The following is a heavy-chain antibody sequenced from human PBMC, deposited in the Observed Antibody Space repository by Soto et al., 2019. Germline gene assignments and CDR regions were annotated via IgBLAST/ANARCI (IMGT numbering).Heavy chain of an antibody. CDR3: VKDIHFLGIWYFDL. CDR1: GFTFSSFG. CDR2: ISYDGSDT. J-gene: IGHJ2*01. D-gene: IGHD3-16*01. V-gene: IGHV3-30*18. Sequence: EQLAESGGGVVQSGRSLRLSCEVSGFTFSSFGMHWVRQAPGKGLEWVSVISYDGSDTYFADSVKGRFTISRDNSKNTVYLQMNSLRVEDTAVYYCVKDIHFLGIWYFDLWGRGSLVSVSS.